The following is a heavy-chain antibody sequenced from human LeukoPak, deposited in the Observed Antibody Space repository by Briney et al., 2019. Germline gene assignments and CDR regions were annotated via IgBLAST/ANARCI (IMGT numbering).Heavy chain of an antibody. V-gene: IGHV3-21*01. Sequence: AGGSLRLSCAASGFTFSSYSMNWVRQAPGKGLEWVSSITSSSSYIYYADSVKGRFTISRDNAKNSLYPQMNSLRAEDTAVYYCARVPYSGSYPASDYWGQGTLVTVSS. CDR3: ARVPYSGSYPASDY. CDR1: GFTFSSYS. CDR2: ITSSSSYI. D-gene: IGHD1-26*01. J-gene: IGHJ4*02.